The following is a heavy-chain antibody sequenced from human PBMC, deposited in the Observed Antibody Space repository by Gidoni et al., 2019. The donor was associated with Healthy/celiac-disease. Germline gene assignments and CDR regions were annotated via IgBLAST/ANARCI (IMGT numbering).Heavy chain of an antibody. CDR2: INHSGST. J-gene: IGHJ5*02. Sequence: QVQLQQWGAGLLKPSETLSLPCAVYGGSFRGYSWSWIRQPPGKGLEWIGEINHSGSTNYNPALKSRVTRSVDTAKNQFSLKLSSVTAADTAVYYCARGLGYCSSTSCSSVWFDPWGQGTLVTVSS. CDR1: GGSFRGYS. V-gene: IGHV4-34*01. D-gene: IGHD2-2*01. CDR3: ARGLGYCSSTSCSSVWFDP.